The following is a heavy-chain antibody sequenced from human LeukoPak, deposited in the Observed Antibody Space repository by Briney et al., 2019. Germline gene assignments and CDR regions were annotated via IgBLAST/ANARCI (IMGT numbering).Heavy chain of an antibody. D-gene: IGHD3-22*01. CDR3: AKDRDYYDSSGYWIFFDY. CDR2: ISYDGSNK. V-gene: IGHV3-30*18. CDR1: GFTFSSYG. J-gene: IGHJ4*02. Sequence: AGGSLRLSCAASGFTFSSYGMHWVRQAPGKGLEWVAVISYDGSNKYYADSVKGRFTISRDNSRNTLYLQMNSLRAEDTAVYYCAKDRDYYDSSGYWIFFDYWGQGTLVTVSS.